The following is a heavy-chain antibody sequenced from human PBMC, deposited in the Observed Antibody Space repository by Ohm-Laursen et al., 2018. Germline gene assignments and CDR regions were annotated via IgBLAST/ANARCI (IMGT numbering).Heavy chain of an antibody. J-gene: IGHJ6*02. V-gene: IGHV3-7*03. D-gene: IGHD2-2*01. Sequence: SLRLSCAASGFTFSSYWMSWVRQAPGKGLEWVANIKQDGSEKYYVDSVKGRFTISRDNAKNSLYLQMNSLRAEDTALYYCARGFDCSSTSCAGLDAWGQGTTVTVSS. CDR1: GFTFSSYW. CDR2: IKQDGSEK. CDR3: ARGFDCSSTSCAGLDA.